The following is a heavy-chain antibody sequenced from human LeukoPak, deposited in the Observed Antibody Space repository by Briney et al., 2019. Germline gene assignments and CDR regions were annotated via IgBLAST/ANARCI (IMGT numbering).Heavy chain of an antibody. CDR1: GFTFNKCW. J-gene: IGHJ4*02. CDR3: ARDKVNSAYTGSLFDH. V-gene: IGHV3-7*01. CDR2: IQQDGSEK. D-gene: IGHD1/OR15-1a*01. Sequence: GGSLRLSCAASGFTFNKCWMSWGREAPGKGLVWGANIQQDGSEKYYVGSVKGRFTISRDNAKNSLYLQVNSLRAEDTAVYYCARDKVNSAYTGSLFDHWGQRTLVTASS.